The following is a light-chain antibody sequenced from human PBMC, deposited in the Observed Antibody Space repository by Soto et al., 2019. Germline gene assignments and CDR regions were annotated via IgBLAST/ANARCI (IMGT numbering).Light chain of an antibody. V-gene: IGKV1-5*03. J-gene: IGKJ4*01. CDR3: QQYNCDPRT. Sequence: DIKMTQSPSTLSASVGDRVTITCRASQSISCWFAWYQQKPGKAPKLLIYKASSLEREVQSTFSGSGSGTEFTLTSGSLQPDDFATYHLQQYNCDPRTFGGGTKVEIK. CDR1: QSISCW. CDR2: KAS.